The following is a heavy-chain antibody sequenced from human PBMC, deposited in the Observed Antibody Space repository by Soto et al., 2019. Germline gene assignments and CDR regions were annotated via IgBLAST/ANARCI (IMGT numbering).Heavy chain of an antibody. D-gene: IGHD3-16*01. J-gene: IGHJ3*02. CDR3: ASWGSSESSDAFDI. CDR2: IIPIFGTA. V-gene: IGHV1-69*13. CDR1: GGTFSSYA. Sequence: SVKVSCKASGGTFSSYAISWVRQAPGQGLEWMGGIIPIFGTANYAQKFQGRVTITADESTSTAYMELSSLRSEDTAVYYCASWGSSESSDAFDIWGQGTMVTVSS.